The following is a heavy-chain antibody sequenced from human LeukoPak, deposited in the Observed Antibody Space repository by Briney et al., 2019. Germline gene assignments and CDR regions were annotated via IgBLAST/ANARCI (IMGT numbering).Heavy chain of an antibody. J-gene: IGHJ6*03. D-gene: IGHD6-13*01. CDR3: ARVGYSSSWYLDYYYYMDV. V-gene: IGHV3-74*01. CDR1: GFTFSSYW. Sequence: PGGSLRLSCAASGFTFSSYWMHWVRQAPGKGLVWVSRINSDGSSTSYADSVKGRFTISRDNAKDTLYLQMNSLRAEDTAVYYCARVGYSSSWYLDYYYYMDVWGKGTTVTVSS. CDR2: INSDGSST.